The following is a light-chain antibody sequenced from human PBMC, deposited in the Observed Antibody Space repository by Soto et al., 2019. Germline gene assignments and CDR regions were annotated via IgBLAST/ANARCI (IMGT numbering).Light chain of an antibody. V-gene: IGKV1-33*01. J-gene: IGKJ2*01. CDR2: DAS. CDR3: QQYDNLPYT. CDR1: QDINKY. Sequence: DIQMTHSPSSLSASVGDRVTITCQASQDINKYLNWYQQKPGKAPKLLIYDASSLETGVPSRFTGSGSGTHFTFTISSLQPEDIATYYCQQYDNLPYTFGQGTKLEIK.